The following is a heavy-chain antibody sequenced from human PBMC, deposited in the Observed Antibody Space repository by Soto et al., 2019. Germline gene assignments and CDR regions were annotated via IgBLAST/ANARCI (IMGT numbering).Heavy chain of an antibody. CDR1: GFTFSSYS. CDR2: ISSSSSYI. Sequence: PGGSLRLSCAASGFTFSSYSMNWVRQAPGKGLEWVSSISSSSSYIYYADSVKGRFTISRDNAKNSLYLQMNSLRAEDTAVYYFARIQLGYDVFDIWGQGSLVTVSS. D-gene: IGHD6-6*01. J-gene: IGHJ3*02. V-gene: IGHV3-21*01. CDR3: ARIQLGYDVFDI.